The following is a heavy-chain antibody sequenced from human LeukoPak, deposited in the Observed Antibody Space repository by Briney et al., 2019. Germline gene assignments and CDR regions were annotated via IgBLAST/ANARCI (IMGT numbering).Heavy chain of an antibody. J-gene: IGHJ4*02. D-gene: IGHD2-8*02. CDR3: ATEILGAPTPGAY. Sequence: PSETLSLTCAVSIDSTSGNYWSWVRQSPGKGLEWIGEVHRSGRTNYMPSLKSRVTISIDKSKDQISLDLTSVTAADTAVYYCATEILGAPTPGAYWGQGTLVTVSS. CDR1: IDSTSGNY. CDR2: VHRSGRT. V-gene: IGHV4-4*02.